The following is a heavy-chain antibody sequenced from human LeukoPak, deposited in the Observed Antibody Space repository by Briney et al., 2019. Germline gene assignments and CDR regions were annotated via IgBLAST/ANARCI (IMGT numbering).Heavy chain of an antibody. D-gene: IGHD3-9*01. V-gene: IGHV4-39*01. Sequence: SETLSLTCTVSGGSISSSSYYWGWIRQPPGKGLQWVGSIYYSGSTYYNPSLKSRVTISVDTSKNQFSLKLSSVTAADTAVYYCSESRRSFDWFDPWGQGTLVTVSS. J-gene: IGHJ5*02. CDR3: SESRRSFDWFDP. CDR2: IYYSGST. CDR1: GGSISSSSYY.